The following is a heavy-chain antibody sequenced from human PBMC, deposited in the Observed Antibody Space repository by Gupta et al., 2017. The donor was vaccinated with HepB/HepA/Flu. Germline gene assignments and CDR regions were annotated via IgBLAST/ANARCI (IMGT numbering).Heavy chain of an antibody. D-gene: IGHD6-19*01. CDR3: AREGSAQWPSGDAFDV. J-gene: IGHJ3*01. V-gene: IGHV3-21*02. CDR2: ITSASGYI. CDR1: GFSFSSFS. Sequence: VQLVESGGGLFKPGGSLRLSCAASGFSFSSFSMTWVRHSPGKGLEWVASITSASGYIHYGDSVKGRFTISRDNAKSSLYLQMNSLRAEDTAAYFCAREGSAQWPSGDAFDVWGQGTMVTVSS.